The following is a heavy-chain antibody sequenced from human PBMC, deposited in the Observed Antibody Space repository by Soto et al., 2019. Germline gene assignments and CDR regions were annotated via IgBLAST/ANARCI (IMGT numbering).Heavy chain of an antibody. CDR3: AKDRASGRYKYYYGMEV. D-gene: IGHD3-10*01. Sequence: PVGSLRLSCAASGFTFSGFGMHWVRQAPGKGLEWVAVISYDGTYEYYADSVKGRFTISRDNSNNTLYLQMNGPRPEDTAVYYCAKDRASGRYKYYYGMEVWGQGTTVTVSS. J-gene: IGHJ6*02. V-gene: IGHV3-30*18. CDR2: ISYDGTYE. CDR1: GFTFSGFG.